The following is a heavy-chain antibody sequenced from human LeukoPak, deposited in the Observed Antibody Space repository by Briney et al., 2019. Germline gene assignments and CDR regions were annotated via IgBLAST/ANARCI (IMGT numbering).Heavy chain of an antibody. J-gene: IGHJ5*02. CDR3: ARVGGYSGYDPDNWFDP. CDR1: GYTFTSYY. V-gene: IGHV1-46*01. D-gene: IGHD5-12*01. CDR2: INPSGGST. Sequence: ASVKVSCKASGYTFTSYYMHWVRQAPGQGLEWMGIINPSGGSTSYAQKFQGRVTMTRDTSTSTVYMELSSLRSEDTAVYYCARVGGYSGYDPDNWFDPWGQGTLVTVSS.